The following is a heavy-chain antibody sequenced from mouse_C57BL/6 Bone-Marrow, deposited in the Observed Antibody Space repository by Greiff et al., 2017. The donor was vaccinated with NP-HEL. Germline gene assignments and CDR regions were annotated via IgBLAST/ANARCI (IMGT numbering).Heavy chain of an antibody. CDR2: IDPSDSET. Sequence: QVQLQQPGAELVRPGSSVKLSCKASGYTFTSYWMHWVKQRPIQGLEWIGNIDPSDSETHYNQKFKDKATLTVDKSSSTAYMQLSSLTSEDAAVYYCARGDCGSIHWYFDVWGTGTTVTVSS. V-gene: IGHV1-52*01. D-gene: IGHD1-1*01. J-gene: IGHJ1*03. CDR3: ARGDCGSIHWYFDV. CDR1: GYTFTSYW.